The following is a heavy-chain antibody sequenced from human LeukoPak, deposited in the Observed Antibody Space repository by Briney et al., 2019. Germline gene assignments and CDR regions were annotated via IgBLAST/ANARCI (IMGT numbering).Heavy chain of an antibody. CDR2: TRYDGNSK. J-gene: IGHJ5*02. CDR3: AKGDDYGANTRLPKYNWFDP. V-gene: IGHV3-30*02. CDR1: GFTFTTCA. Sequence: SGGSLRLSCAASGFTFTTCAMHWVRQAPGKGLEGVAYTRYDGNSKNYADSVKGRFTISRDNSKDMLYLQMNSLRPEDTAVYYCAKGDDYGANTRLPKYNWFDPWGQGILVTVSS. D-gene: IGHD4-23*01.